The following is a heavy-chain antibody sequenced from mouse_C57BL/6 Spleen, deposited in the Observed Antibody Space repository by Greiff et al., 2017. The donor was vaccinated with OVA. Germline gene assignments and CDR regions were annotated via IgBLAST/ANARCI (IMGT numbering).Heavy chain of an antibody. CDR1: GFTFSDYG. J-gene: IGHJ4*01. D-gene: IGHD2-4*01. V-gene: IGHV5-17*01. CDR3: ATMITTRRDY. Sequence: EVQRVESGGGLVKPGGSLKLSCAASGFTFSDYGMHWVRQAPEKGLEWVAYISSGSSTIYYADTVKGRFTISRDNAKNTLFLQMTSLRSEDTAMYYCATMITTRRDYWGQGTSVTVSS. CDR2: ISSGSSTI.